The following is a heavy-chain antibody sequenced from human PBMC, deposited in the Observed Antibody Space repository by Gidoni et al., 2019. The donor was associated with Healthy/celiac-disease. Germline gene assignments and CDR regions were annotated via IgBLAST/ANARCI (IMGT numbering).Heavy chain of an antibody. Sequence: QVQLQQWGAGLLKPSETLSLTCAVYGVSFSGYYWSWLRHPPGKGLEWIGKINHSGRRNYNPSIKSRVTISVDTSKNQFSLKRSSVTAADTAVYYCARGRAVAGIDYWGQGTLVTVSS. V-gene: IGHV4-34*01. CDR1: GVSFSGYY. J-gene: IGHJ4*02. D-gene: IGHD6-19*01. CDR2: INHSGRR. CDR3: ARGRAVAGIDY.